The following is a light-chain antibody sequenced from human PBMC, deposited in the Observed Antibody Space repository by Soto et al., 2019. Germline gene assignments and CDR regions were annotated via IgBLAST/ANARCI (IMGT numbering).Light chain of an antibody. CDR1: QGISSY. CDR2: AAS. CDR3: QQLNSYPPF. Sequence: DIQLTQSPSFLSASVGDRVTITCRASQGISSYLAWYQQKPGKDPKLLIYAASTLQSGVPSRFSGSGSGTEFTLTISSLQTEDFATYYCQQLNSYPPFFGPGTKVDIK. J-gene: IGKJ3*01. V-gene: IGKV1-9*01.